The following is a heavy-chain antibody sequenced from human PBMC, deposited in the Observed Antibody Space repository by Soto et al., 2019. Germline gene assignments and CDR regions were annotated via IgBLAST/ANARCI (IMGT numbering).Heavy chain of an antibody. D-gene: IGHD6-13*01. Sequence: GGSLRLSCEASGFTFSGFDMHWVRQPTGKGLEWVSSIGTAGDTYYAVSVKGRFTISRDNAENSLSLQMNSLRAGDMAVYFCAKSQEIGTHFFDSWGQGTQVTVSS. CDR2: IGTAGDT. CDR1: GFTFSGFD. CDR3: AKSQEIGTHFFDS. J-gene: IGHJ4*02. V-gene: IGHV3-13*01.